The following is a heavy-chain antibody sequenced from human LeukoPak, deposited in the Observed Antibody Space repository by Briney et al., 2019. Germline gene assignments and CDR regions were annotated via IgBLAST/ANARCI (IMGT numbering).Heavy chain of an antibody. CDR2: INPSGGST. V-gene: IGHV1-46*01. CDR3: ARDSSGMVRPLDV. D-gene: IGHD3-10*01. CDR1: GGTFSSYA. J-gene: IGHJ6*04. Sequence: ASVKVSCKASGGTFSSYAISWVRQAPGQGLEWMGIINPSGGSTSYAQKFQGRVTMTRDTSTSTVYMELSSLRSEDTAVYYCARDSSGMVRPLDVWGKGTTVTISS.